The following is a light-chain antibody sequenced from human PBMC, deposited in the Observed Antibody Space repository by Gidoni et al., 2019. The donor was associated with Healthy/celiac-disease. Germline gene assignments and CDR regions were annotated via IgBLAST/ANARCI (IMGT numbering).Light chain of an antibody. V-gene: IGKV1-5*03. J-gene: IGKJ1*01. CDR3: QQYNTYSSWT. Sequence: DIQMTQSPSTLSASVGDRVTITCRASQSISIWLAWYQQQPGKAPKLLIYKASSLESGVPSRFSGSGSGTEFTLTISSLQPDDFATYYCQQYNTYSSWTFXQXTKVEIK. CDR2: KAS. CDR1: QSISIW.